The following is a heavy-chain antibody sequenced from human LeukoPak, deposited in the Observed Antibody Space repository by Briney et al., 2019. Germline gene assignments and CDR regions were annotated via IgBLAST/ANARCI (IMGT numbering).Heavy chain of an antibody. CDR2: NDYSGST. CDR3: ARQIAVAGDWAFDI. D-gene: IGHD6-19*01. Sequence: SETLSLTCIVSGGPISTHYWSWSRQPPGKGLEWIGYNDYSGSTNYNPSLKSRVTISVDTSKNHFSLKLNSVTAADTAVYYCARQIAVAGDWAFDIWGQGTLVTVSS. V-gene: IGHV4-59*11. J-gene: IGHJ3*02. CDR1: GGPISTHY.